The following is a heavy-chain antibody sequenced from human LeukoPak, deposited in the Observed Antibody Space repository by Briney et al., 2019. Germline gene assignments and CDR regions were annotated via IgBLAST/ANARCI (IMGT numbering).Heavy chain of an antibody. Sequence: SVKVSCKASGGTFSSYAISWVRQAPGQGLERMGGIIPIFGTANYAQKFQGRVTITADESTSTAYMELSSLRSEDTAVYYCARGYYYDSSGYSGFDYWGQGTLVTVSS. V-gene: IGHV1-69*01. D-gene: IGHD3-22*01. J-gene: IGHJ4*02. CDR3: ARGYYYDSSGYSGFDY. CDR1: GGTFSSYA. CDR2: IIPIFGTA.